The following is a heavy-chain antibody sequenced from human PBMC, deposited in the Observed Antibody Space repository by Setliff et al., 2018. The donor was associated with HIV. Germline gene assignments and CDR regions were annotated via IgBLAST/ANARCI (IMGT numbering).Heavy chain of an antibody. CDR3: AKMVRGSLSARRMYYLDS. D-gene: IGHD3-10*01. J-gene: IGHJ4*02. CDR1: SDFVSGDDFY. Sequence: SETLSLTCTVSSDFVSGDDFYWSWIRQAPGRGLEWIGYVYYNGITHYNPSLKSRLTISIDTSGRRFSLNLTSVTALDTAVYFCAKMVRGSLSARRMYYLDSWGQGTMGTAPQ. V-gene: IGHV4-30-4*01. CDR2: VYYNGIT.